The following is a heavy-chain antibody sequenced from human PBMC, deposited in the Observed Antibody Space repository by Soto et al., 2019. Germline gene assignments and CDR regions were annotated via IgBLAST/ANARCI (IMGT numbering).Heavy chain of an antibody. CDR1: GFTFSGYG. J-gene: IGHJ4*02. CDR3: AGDRRDGYNSSWSC. Sequence: GGSLRLSCVVSGFTFSGYGMHWVRQAPGKGLEWVAVIWNDGSTRFYADSVKGRFTISRDNSKNTLYLQMNSMRAEDTAVYFCAGDRRDGYNSSWSCWGQGTRVTVSS. CDR2: IWNDGSTR. D-gene: IGHD5-12*01. V-gene: IGHV3-33*01.